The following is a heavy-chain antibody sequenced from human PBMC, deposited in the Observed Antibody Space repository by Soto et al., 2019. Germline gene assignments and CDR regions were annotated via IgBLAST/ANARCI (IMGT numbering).Heavy chain of an antibody. CDR1: GGSFSGYY. Sequence: SETLSLTCAVYGGSFSGYYWSWIRQPPGKGLEWIGEINHSGSTNYNPSLKSRVTISVDTSKNQFSLKLSSVTAADTAVYYCARGPWYNWFDPWGQGTLVTVSS. CDR3: ARGPWYNWFDP. D-gene: IGHD2-8*02. CDR2: INHSGST. J-gene: IGHJ5*02. V-gene: IGHV4-34*01.